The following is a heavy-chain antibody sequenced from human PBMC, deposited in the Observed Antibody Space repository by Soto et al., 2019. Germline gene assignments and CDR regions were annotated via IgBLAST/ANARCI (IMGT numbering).Heavy chain of an antibody. D-gene: IGHD6-19*01. CDR1: GGSISSYY. CDR2: IYYSGST. CDR3: ARHARRGWHVNP. V-gene: IGHV4-59*08. Sequence: SETLSLTCTVSGGSISSYYWSWIRQPPGKGLEWIGYIYYSGSTNYNPSLKSRVTISVDTSKNQFSLKLSSVTAADTAVYYCARHARRGWHVNPWGQGTLVTVSS. J-gene: IGHJ5*02.